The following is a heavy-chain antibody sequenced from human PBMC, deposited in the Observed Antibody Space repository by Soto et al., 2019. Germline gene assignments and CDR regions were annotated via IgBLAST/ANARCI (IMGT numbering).Heavy chain of an antibody. J-gene: IGHJ6*02. CDR2: IDPSDSYT. D-gene: IGHD1-26*01. CDR3: ALVGSQNGDYYYYGMDV. Sequence: GESLKISCKGSGYSFTSYWISWVRQMPGKGLEWMGGIDPSDSYTNYSPSFQGHVTISADKSISTAYLQWSSLKASDTAMYYCALVGSQNGDYYYYGMDVWGQGTTVTVSS. CDR1: GYSFTSYW. V-gene: IGHV5-10-1*01.